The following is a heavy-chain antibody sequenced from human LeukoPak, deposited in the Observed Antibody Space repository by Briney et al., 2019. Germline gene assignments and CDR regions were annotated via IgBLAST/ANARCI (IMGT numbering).Heavy chain of an antibody. CDR3: ARFIVVTGVFDP. Sequence: SETLSLTCTVSGYPISSGYYWGWIRQPPGKGLEWIGSIYHSGSTYYNSSLKSRVTISVDTSKNQFSLKLSSVTAADTAVYYCARFIVVTGVFDPWGQGTLVTVSS. J-gene: IGHJ5*02. D-gene: IGHD2-15*01. CDR1: GYPISSGYY. CDR2: IYHSGST. V-gene: IGHV4-38-2*02.